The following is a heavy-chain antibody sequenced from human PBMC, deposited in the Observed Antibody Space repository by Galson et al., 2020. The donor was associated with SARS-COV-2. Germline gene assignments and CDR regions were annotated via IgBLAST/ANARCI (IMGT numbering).Heavy chain of an antibody. D-gene: IGHD4-4*01. Sequence: GGSLRLSCAASGFTFSSYGMHWVRQAPGKGLEWVAVISYDGSNKYYADSVKGRFTISRDNSKNTLYLQMNSLRAEDTAVYYCASQWGPMTTVTFDYWGQGTLVTVSS. J-gene: IGHJ4*02. CDR1: GFTFSSYG. CDR3: ASQWGPMTTVTFDY. V-gene: IGHV3-30*03. CDR2: ISYDGSNK.